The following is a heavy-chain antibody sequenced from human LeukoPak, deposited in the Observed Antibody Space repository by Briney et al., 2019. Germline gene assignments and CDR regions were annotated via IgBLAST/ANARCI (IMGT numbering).Heavy chain of an antibody. CDR3: ARVGSGWYGLEIRKSWFDP. Sequence: ASVKVSCKASGYTFSSYGISWVRQAPGQGLEWMGWISIYNGNTNYAQKLQGRVTMTTDISTSTAYMELRSLRSDDTAVYYCARVGSGWYGLEIRKSWFDPWGQGTLVTVSS. D-gene: IGHD6-19*01. V-gene: IGHV1-18*04. CDR1: GYTFSSYG. CDR2: ISIYNGNT. J-gene: IGHJ5*02.